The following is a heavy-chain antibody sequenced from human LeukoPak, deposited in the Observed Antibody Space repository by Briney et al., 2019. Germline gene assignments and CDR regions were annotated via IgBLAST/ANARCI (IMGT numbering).Heavy chain of an antibody. V-gene: IGHV4-59*01. D-gene: IGHD3-3*01. Sequence: SETLSLTCTVSGGSISSYYWSWIRQPPGKGLEWIGYIYYSGSTNYNPSLKSRVTISVDTSKNQFSLKLSSVTAADTAVYYCARDVSRITIFGVVTNYYMDVWGKGTTVTVSS. CDR3: ARDVSRITIFGVVTNYYMDV. J-gene: IGHJ6*03. CDR2: IYYSGST. CDR1: GGSISSYY.